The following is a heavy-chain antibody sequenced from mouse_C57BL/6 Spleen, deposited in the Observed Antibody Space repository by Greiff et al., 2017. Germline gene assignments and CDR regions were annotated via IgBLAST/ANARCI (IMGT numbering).Heavy chain of an antibody. CDR2: IYPSDSET. J-gene: IGHJ4*01. V-gene: IGHV1-61*01. CDR3: ARTGDGYYGAMDY. Sequence: QVPLKQPGAELVRPGSSVKLSCKASGYTFTSYWMDWVKQRPGQGLEWIGNIYPSDSETHYNQKFKDKATLTVDKSSSTAYMQLSSLTSEDSAVYYCARTGDGYYGAMDYWGQGTSVTVSS. CDR1: GYTFTSYW. D-gene: IGHD2-3*01.